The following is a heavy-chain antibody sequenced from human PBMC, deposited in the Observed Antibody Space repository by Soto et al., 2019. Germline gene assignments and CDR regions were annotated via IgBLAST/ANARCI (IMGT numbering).Heavy chain of an antibody. V-gene: IGHV3-20*04. CDR2: ITWSGCST. J-gene: IGHJ5*02. Sequence: EVQLVESGGGVVRPGGSLRLSCAASGFTFDDYGMSWVRQAQGKGLELVSNITWSGCSTGYAYSVKCRFTTSSDNARNSLYLQLNSLRAEDTAFYFCARYGRKGDYDPWCQGTLVSVS. CDR3: ARYGRKGDYDP. CDR1: GFTFDDYG. D-gene: IGHD4-17*01.